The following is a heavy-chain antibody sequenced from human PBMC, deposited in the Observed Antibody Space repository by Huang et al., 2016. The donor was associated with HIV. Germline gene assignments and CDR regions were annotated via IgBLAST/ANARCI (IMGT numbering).Heavy chain of an antibody. CDR2: ISYDGSNK. CDR1: GFTFSHYG. V-gene: IGHV3-30*18. D-gene: IGHD5-18*01. J-gene: IGHJ4*02. Sequence: QVQLVESGGGVVQPGRSLRLSCAASGFTFSHYGIHWVRQATGKGLEWVAIISYDGSNKNYADSVKGRFTISRDNSKHTLYLQMNSLRPEDTAVYYCAKQGYNYGPYFDYWGQGTLVTVSS. CDR3: AKQGYNYGPYFDY.